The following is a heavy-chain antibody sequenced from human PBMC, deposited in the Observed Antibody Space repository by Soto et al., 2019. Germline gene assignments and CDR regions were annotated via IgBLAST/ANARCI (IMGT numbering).Heavy chain of an antibody. CDR2: IYHSGST. D-gene: IGHD1-26*01. Sequence: PSETLSLTCAVSGGSISSGGYSWSWIRQPPGKGLAWIGYIYHSGSTYYNPSLKSRVTISVDRSKNQFSLKLSSVTAADTAVYYCARGPPVWEXPSAIPANYNYYYGMDVWGQGTTVTVSS. CDR1: GGSISSGGYS. V-gene: IGHV4-30-2*01. CDR3: ARGPPVWEXPSAIPANYNYYYGMDV. J-gene: IGHJ6*02.